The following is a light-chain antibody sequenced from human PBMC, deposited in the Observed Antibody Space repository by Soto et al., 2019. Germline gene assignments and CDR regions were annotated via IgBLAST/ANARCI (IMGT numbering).Light chain of an antibody. J-gene: IGKJ2*01. V-gene: IGKV1-5*03. CDR1: QDVSHW. CDR3: QHYESYPYT. Sequence: DIHMAQSPSALSASVGDRVTITCRASQDVSHWLAWYQQKPGQAPKLVIYKASSLESGVPSRFSGRGSGTEFTLTRRDLQPDDCATYYCQHYESYPYTFGKGTSLEIK. CDR2: KAS.